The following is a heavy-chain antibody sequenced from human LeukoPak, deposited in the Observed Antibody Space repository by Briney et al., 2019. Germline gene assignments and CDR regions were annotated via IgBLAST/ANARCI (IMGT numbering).Heavy chain of an antibody. D-gene: IGHD4-23*01. CDR1: GYTFSDYY. V-gene: IGHV1-2*02. CDR2: INPNSGGT. J-gene: IGHJ4*02. Sequence: ASVKVSCKASGYTFSDYYMHWVRQAPGQGLEWMGWINPNSGGTNYAQKFQGRVTMTRDMSISTAYMEVSRLTSDDTAVYYCARAGYGGNSDYWGQGTLVTVSS. CDR3: ARAGYGGNSDY.